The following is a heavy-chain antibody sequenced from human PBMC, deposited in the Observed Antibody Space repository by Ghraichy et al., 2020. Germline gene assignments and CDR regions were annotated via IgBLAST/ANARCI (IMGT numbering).Heavy chain of an antibody. CDR3: ARGDLTGYYLYYGMDV. CDR1: GFIFDDYG. Sequence: GGSLRLSCAASGFIFDDYGMTWVRQAPGKGLEWVSGINWNGGSTGYADSVKGRFTVSRENAKNSLDLQMNSLRAEDTALYYCARGDLTGYYLYYGMDVWGQGTTVTVSS. V-gene: IGHV3-20*04. D-gene: IGHD3-9*01. CDR2: INWNGGST. J-gene: IGHJ6*02.